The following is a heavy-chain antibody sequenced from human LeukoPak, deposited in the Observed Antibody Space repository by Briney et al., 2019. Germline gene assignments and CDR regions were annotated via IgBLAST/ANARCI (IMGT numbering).Heavy chain of an antibody. CDR1: GFTFSSSA. CDR3: AKRVFAAAQDYFFDY. CDR2: VSSSGGST. Sequence: GGSLRLSCAASGFTFSSSAMSWVRQAPGKGLEWVSAVSSSGGSTFYADSVKGRFTISRDNSKNTLFLQMNSLRAEGTAIYYCAKRVFAAAQDYFFDYWGPGTLVTVSS. J-gene: IGHJ4*02. D-gene: IGHD2-15*01. V-gene: IGHV3-23*01.